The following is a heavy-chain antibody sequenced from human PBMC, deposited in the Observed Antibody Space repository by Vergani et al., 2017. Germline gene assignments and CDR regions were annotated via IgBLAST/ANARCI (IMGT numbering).Heavy chain of an antibody. CDR3: ASSYSSGWPLHY. D-gene: IGHD6-19*01. CDR2: IYYSWST. V-gene: IGHV4-39*01. J-gene: IGHJ4*02. CDR1: GGSISSSSYY. Sequence: QLQLQESGPGLVKPSETLSLTCTVSGGSISSSSYYWGWIRQPPGKGLEWIGSIYYSWSTYYNPSLKSRVTISVDTSKNQFSLKLSSVTAADTAVYYFASSYSSGWPLHYWGQGTLVTVSS.